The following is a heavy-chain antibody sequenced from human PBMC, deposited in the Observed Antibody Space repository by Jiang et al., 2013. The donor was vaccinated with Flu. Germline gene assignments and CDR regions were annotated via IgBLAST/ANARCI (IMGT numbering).Heavy chain of an antibody. CDR2: IDPTDGQI. CDR1: GYDFTSYW. CDR3: ARHSNWGPHAFDH. V-gene: IGHV5-10-1*01. J-gene: IGHJ4*02. Sequence: GAEVKKPGESLRISCKGSGYDFTSYWITWVRQMPGTGLEWMGKIDPTDGQINYSPSFQGHISISVDQSISTAYLQWTSLRASDTAMYYCARHSNWGPHAFDHWGQGTLVTVSS. D-gene: IGHD7-27*01.